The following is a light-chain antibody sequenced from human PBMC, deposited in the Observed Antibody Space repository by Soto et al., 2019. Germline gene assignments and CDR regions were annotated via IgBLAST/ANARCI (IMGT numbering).Light chain of an antibody. CDR2: DNT. CDR1: SSNIGAGFD. CDR3: QSDDRSLGHGV. Sequence: QSVLTQPPSVSGAPGQRVTISCTGSSSNIGAGFDVHWYKQLPGTAPKFLIYDNTDRPSGVPDRFSASKSGTSASLAITGLQAEEEADYYCQSDDRSLGHGVFGGGTKVTVL. V-gene: IGLV1-40*01. J-gene: IGLJ2*01.